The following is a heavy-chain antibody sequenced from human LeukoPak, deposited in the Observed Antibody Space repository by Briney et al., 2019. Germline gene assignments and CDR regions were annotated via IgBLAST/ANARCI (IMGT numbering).Heavy chain of an antibody. D-gene: IGHD4-23*01. CDR1: GFSFSNYW. J-gene: IGHJ3*02. CDR3: ARVGNSKAFDI. Sequence: GGSLRLSCAASGFSFSNYWMTWVRQAPGKGLEWVANIKQDGSDKYYVDSVEGRFTISRDNAKNTLYLQMNSLRAEDTAVYYCARVGNSKAFDIWGQGTMVTVSS. CDR2: IKQDGSDK. V-gene: IGHV3-7*01.